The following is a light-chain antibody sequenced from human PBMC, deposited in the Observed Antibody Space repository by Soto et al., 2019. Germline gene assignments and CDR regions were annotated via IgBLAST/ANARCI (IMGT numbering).Light chain of an antibody. J-gene: IGKJ4*01. CDR2: AAS. CDR1: QSISSW. Sequence: DIQMTQSPSTLSASVGDRVTITCRASQSISSWSAWYQQKPGKAPKLLIYAASSLQTGVSSRFSGSGSGTDFTLTISNLQPEDFATYYCQQTSSTPTFGGGTKVDIK. V-gene: IGKV1-39*01. CDR3: QQTSSTPT.